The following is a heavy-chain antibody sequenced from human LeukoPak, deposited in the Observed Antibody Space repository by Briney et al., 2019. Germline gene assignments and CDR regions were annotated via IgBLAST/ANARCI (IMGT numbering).Heavy chain of an antibody. D-gene: IGHD3-16*02. CDR3: ARTTSTDWERLGELSFDY. J-gene: IGHJ4*02. V-gene: IGHV3-7*01. Sequence: GGSLRLSCAASGFTFSSYAMSWVRQAPGKGLEWVANIKQDGSEKHYVDSVKGRFTISRDNAKNSLYLQMNSLRAEDTAVYYCARTTSTDWERLGELSFDYWGQGTLVTVSS. CDR1: GFTFSSYA. CDR2: IKQDGSEK.